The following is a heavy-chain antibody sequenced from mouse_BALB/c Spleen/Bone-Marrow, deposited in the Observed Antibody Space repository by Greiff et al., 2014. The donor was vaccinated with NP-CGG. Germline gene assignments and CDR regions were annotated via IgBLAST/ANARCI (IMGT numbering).Heavy chain of an antibody. V-gene: IGHV14-3*02. CDR1: GFNIKDTY. Sequence: VPLPQPGAELLEPRASVKLSCTTSGFNIKDTYMHWGKLRPEQGLGWIGRIVPANGNTKYAPKFQGKATITADTSSNTAYLQLSSLTSEDTAVYFCASYDYGYYFDYWGQGTTLTVSS. J-gene: IGHJ2*01. D-gene: IGHD2-4*01. CDR2: IVPANGNT. CDR3: ASYDYGYYFDY.